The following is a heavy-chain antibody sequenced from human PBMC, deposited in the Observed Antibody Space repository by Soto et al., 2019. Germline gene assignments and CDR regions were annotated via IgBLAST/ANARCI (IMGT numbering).Heavy chain of an antibody. CDR1: GGTFSSYA. Sequence: QVQLVQSGAEVKKPGSSVKVSCKASGGTFSSYAISWVRQAPGQGLEWMGGIIPISGTANYAQKFQGRVTITADESTSTAYMELSSLRSEYTAVYYGARSQGSSTSLEIYYYYYYGMDVWGQGTTVTVSS. CDR2: IIPISGTA. J-gene: IGHJ6*02. D-gene: IGHD2-2*01. CDR3: ARSQGSSTSLEIYYYYYYGMDV. V-gene: IGHV1-69*01.